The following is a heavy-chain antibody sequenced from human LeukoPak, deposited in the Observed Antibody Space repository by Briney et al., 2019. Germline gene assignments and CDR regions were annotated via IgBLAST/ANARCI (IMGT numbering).Heavy chain of an antibody. CDR3: AKGGLGFGELLTCRS. CDR1: GFTLSSYA. J-gene: IGHJ4*02. D-gene: IGHD3-10*01. CDR2: ISGSGGST. V-gene: IGHV3-23*01. Sequence: GGSLRLSCAASGFTLSSYAMSWVRQAPGKGLEWVSAISGSGGSTYYADSVKGRFTISRDNSKNTLYLQMNSLRAEDTAVYYCAKGGLGFGELLTCRSWGQGTLVTVSS.